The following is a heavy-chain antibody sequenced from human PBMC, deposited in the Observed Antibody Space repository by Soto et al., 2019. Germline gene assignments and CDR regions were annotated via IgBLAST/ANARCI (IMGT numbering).Heavy chain of an antibody. CDR3: ARGHIVVVPAAMADYYYYGMDV. J-gene: IGHJ6*02. V-gene: IGHV6-1*01. CDR1: GDRYSLNTAA. CDR2: TYYRSKWYN. D-gene: IGHD2-2*01. Sequence: PSQTVSLTCAICGDRYSLNTAACTWIKQTPSRGLEWLGSTYYRSKWYNDYAVSVKSRITINPDTSKNQFSLQLNSVTPEDTAVYYCARGHIVVVPAAMADYYYYGMDVWGQGTTVTVSS.